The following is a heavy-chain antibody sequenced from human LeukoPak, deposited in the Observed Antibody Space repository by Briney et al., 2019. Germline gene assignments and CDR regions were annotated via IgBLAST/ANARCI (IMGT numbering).Heavy chain of an antibody. D-gene: IGHD6-19*01. CDR3: ARPSGRIAVAGTGLFDY. J-gene: IGHJ4*02. V-gene: IGHV1-18*04. CDR1: GYTFTGYY. CDR2: INPNSGNT. Sequence: ASVKVSCKASGYTFTGYYMHWVRQAPGQGLEWMGWINPNSGNTNYAQKLQGRVTMTTDTSTSTAYMELRSLRSDDTAVYYCARPSGRIAVAGTGLFDYWGQGTLVTVSS.